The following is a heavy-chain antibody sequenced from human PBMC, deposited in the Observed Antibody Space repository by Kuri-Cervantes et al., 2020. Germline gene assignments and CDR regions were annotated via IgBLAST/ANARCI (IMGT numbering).Heavy chain of an antibody. CDR1: GFSFSDYY. D-gene: IGHD1-26*01. CDR2: ISGSGITI. V-gene: IGHV3-11*01. Sequence: GESLKISCAASGFSFSDYYMNWIRQAPGKGLEWVSYISGSGITIYYADSVKGRFTISRDNAKNSLYLQMNSLRSDDTAVYYCARDGLVGATMWAPDLFDYWGQGTLVTVSS. J-gene: IGHJ4*02. CDR3: ARDGLVGATMWAPDLFDY.